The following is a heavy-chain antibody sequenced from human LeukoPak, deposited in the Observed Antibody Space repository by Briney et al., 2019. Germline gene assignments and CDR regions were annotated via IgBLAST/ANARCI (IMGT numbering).Heavy chain of an antibody. Sequence: GGSLRLSCAASGFTVSTNYMSWVRQAPGKGLEWVSVVYMGGTTYYADSVKGRSTISRDSTKNTIYLQMNNLRAEDTAVYYCARGLLRDGYTYTYSFDYWGQGALVTVSS. J-gene: IGHJ4*02. D-gene: IGHD5-18*01. CDR1: GFTVSTNY. CDR2: VYMGGTT. V-gene: IGHV3-66*01. CDR3: ARGLLRDGYTYTYSFDY.